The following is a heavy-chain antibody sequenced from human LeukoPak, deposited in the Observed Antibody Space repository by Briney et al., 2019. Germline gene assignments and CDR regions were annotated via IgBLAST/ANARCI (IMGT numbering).Heavy chain of an antibody. V-gene: IGHV3-23*01. Sequence: GGSLRLSCAASGFTFSSHGMSWVRQSSGKGLEWVSGISDSGSKTFYADSVKGRFTISRDNSKNTLYLQMNSLRPEDTAVYYCARERGSSGGNTNGYFDYWGQGALVTVSS. CDR3: ARERGSSGGNTNGYFDY. J-gene: IGHJ4*02. D-gene: IGHD4-23*01. CDR2: ISDSGSKT. CDR1: GFTFSSHG.